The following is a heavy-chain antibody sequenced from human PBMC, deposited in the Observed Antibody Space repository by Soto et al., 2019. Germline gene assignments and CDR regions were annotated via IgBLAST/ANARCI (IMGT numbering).Heavy chain of an antibody. V-gene: IGHV4-61*01. Sequence: SETLSLTCTVSGGSVSSGSYYWSWIRQPPGKGLEWIGYIYYSGSTNYNPSLKSRVTISVDTSKNQFSLKLSSVTAADTAVYYCARDSGSGGMDVWGQGTTVTVYS. D-gene: IGHD5-12*01. CDR3: ARDSGSGGMDV. CDR2: IYYSGST. CDR1: GGSVSSGSYY. J-gene: IGHJ6*02.